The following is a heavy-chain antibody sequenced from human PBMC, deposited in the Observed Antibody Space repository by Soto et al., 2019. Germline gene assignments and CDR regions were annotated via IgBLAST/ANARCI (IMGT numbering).Heavy chain of an antibody. CDR2: IYYSGST. J-gene: IGHJ3*02. V-gene: IGHV4-39*07. Sequence: PSETLSLTCTVSSGSISSSSYYWGWIRQPPGKGLEWIGSIYYSGSTYYNPSLKSRVTISVDRSKNQFSLKLSSVTAADTAVYYCARAHGSGWGAFDIWGQGTMVTVSS. CDR3: ARAHGSGWGAFDI. CDR1: SGSISSSSYY. D-gene: IGHD3-10*01.